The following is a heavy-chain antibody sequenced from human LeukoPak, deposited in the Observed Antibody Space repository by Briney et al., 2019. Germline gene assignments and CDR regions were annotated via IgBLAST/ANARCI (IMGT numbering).Heavy chain of an antibody. CDR2: LFHSVTT. Sequence: SETLSLTCTVSGDSVSTNLYYWGWIRQPPGKGLEWIGNLFHSVTTYYNPSLKSRVSISVDTSKNHFSLKLNSVTAADTAVYYCARQGYGRSSFFDHWGQGTLVTASS. CDR3: ARQGYGRSSFFDH. CDR1: GDSVSTNLYY. D-gene: IGHD6-6*01. J-gene: IGHJ4*02. V-gene: IGHV4-39*01.